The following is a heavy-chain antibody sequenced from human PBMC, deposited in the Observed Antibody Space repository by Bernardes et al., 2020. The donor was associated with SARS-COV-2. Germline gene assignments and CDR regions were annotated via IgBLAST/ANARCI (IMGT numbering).Heavy chain of an antibody. CDR3: ARGDFWSGYSFFDY. V-gene: IGHV3-7*01. J-gene: IGHJ4*02. CDR1: GFTFVSYW. Sequence: GGSLRLSCAASGFTFVSYWMSWVRQTPGKGLEWVANIKQDGSEKYYVDSVWGRFTISRDNAKNSLYLQMNSLRAEDTAVYYCARGDFWSGYSFFDYWGQGTLVTVSS. CDR2: IKQDGSEK. D-gene: IGHD3-3*01.